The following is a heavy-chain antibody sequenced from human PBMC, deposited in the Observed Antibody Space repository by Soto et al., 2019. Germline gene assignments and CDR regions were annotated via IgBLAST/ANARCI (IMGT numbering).Heavy chain of an antibody. J-gene: IGHJ3*02. D-gene: IGHD2-21*01. V-gene: IGHV3-33*01. CDR1: GFTFSSYG. Sequence: GGSLRLSCAASGFTFSSYGMHWVRQAPGKGLEWVAVIWYDGSNKYYADSVKGRFTISRDNSKNTLYLQMNSLRAEDTAVYYCARDYTAYCGGDCYDDAFDIWGQGTMVTVSS. CDR3: ARDYTAYCGGDCYDDAFDI. CDR2: IWYDGSNK.